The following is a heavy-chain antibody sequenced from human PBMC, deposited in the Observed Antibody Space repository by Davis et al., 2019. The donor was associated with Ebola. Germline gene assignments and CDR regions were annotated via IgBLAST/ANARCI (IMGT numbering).Heavy chain of an antibody. D-gene: IGHD3-3*01. CDR3: ARDVPVRFLEWFPTVRYFDL. J-gene: IGHJ2*01. V-gene: IGHV4-30-2*05. CDR2: IYHSGST. Sequence: PSETLSLTCTVSGGSISSGGYSWSWIRQPPGKGLEWIWYIYHSGSTNYNPSLKSRVTISVDTSKNQFSLKLSSVTAADTAVYYCARDVPVRFLEWFPTVRYFDLWGRGTLATVSS. CDR1: GGSISSGGYS.